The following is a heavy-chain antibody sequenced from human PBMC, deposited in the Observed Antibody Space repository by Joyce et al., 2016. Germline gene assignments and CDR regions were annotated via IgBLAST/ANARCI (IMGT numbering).Heavy chain of an antibody. CDR2: LSSRRSYL. D-gene: IGHD2-8*01. CDR3: ARSSYTNGIFDY. CDR1: GFTFSSYS. V-gene: IGHV3-21*01. Sequence: EVQLVESGGGLVKPGGSLRLSCAASGFTFSSYSMSWFRQAPGKGLEWVSSLSSRRSYLKYTDSVKGRFTISRDNAKNSLYLQMNSLRVEDTAVYYCARSSYTNGIFDYWGQGTLVTVSS. J-gene: IGHJ4*02.